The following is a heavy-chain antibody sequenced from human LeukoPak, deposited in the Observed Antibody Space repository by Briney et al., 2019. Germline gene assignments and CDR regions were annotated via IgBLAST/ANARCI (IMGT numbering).Heavy chain of an antibody. CDR2: IYYSGST. Sequence: SETLSLTCTVSGGSVSSGSYYWSWIRQPPGKGLEWIGYIYYSGSTNYNPSLKSRVTISVDTSKNQFSLKLSSVTAADTAVYYCARDQGQYGDYYYGMDVWGQGTTVTVSS. CDR1: GGSVSSGSYY. CDR3: ARDQGQYGDYYYGMDV. D-gene: IGHD4-17*01. V-gene: IGHV4-61*01. J-gene: IGHJ6*02.